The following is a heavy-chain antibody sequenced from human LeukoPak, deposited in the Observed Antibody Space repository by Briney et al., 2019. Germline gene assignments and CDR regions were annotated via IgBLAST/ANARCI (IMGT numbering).Heavy chain of an antibody. J-gene: IGHJ4*02. CDR2: IIPIFGTA. D-gene: IGHD3-22*01. CDR1: GGTLSSYA. V-gene: IGHV1-69*05. CDR3: ARDRLDYDSSPVGY. Sequence: ASVKVSCKASGGTLSSYAISWVRQAPGQGLEWMGRIIPIFGTANYAQKFQGRVTITTDESTSTAYMELSSLRSEDTAVYYCARDRLDYDSSPVGYWGQGTLVTVSS.